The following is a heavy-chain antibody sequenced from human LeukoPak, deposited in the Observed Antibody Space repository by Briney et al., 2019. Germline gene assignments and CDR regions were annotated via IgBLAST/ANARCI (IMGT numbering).Heavy chain of an antibody. V-gene: IGHV1-2*02. CDR3: ARGPIAVARFSFDY. CDR1: GNTFTGYY. D-gene: IGHD6-19*01. J-gene: IGHJ4*02. Sequence: ASVKVSCKASGNTFTGYYMHWVRQAPGQGLEWMGWINPNSGGTNYAQKFQGRVTMTRDTSISTAYMELSRLRSDDTAVYYCARGPIAVARFSFDYWGQGTLVTVSS. CDR2: INPNSGGT.